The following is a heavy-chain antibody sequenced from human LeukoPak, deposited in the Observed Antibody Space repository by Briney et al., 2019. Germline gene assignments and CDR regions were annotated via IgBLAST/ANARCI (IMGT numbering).Heavy chain of an antibody. CDR3: ARGPYFWSGYYDY. J-gene: IGHJ4*02. D-gene: IGHD3-3*01. Sequence: PSETLSLTCAVYGGSFSGYYWSWIRQPPGKGLEWIGEINHSGSTNYNPSLKSRVTISVDTSKNQFSLKLSSVTAADTAVYYCARGPYFWSGYYDYWGRGTLVTVSS. CDR1: GGSFSGYY. V-gene: IGHV4-34*01. CDR2: INHSGST.